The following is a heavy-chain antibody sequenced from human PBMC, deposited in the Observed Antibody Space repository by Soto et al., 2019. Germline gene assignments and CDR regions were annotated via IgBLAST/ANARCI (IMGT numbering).Heavy chain of an antibody. V-gene: IGHV3-23*01. Sequence: GGSLRLSCAASGFTFSSYARSWVPQAPGKGLEWVSAISGSGGSTYYADSVKGRFTISRDNSKNTLYLQMNSLRAEDTAVYYCAKDRARGGYGYDYYYGMDVWGQGTTVTV. J-gene: IGHJ6*02. CDR1: GFTFSSYA. CDR2: ISGSGGST. D-gene: IGHD5-18*01. CDR3: AKDRARGGYGYDYYYGMDV.